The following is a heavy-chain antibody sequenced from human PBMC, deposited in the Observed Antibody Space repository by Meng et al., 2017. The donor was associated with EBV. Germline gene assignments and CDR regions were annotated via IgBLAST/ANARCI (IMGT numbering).Heavy chain of an antibody. V-gene: IGHV1-69*01. J-gene: IGHJ4*02. D-gene: IGHD3-10*01. CDR3: ASESGRGFTPDY. CDR1: GGSFRSDA. Sequence: VQLQTSGAEYKNPGSSVKVSCRTSGGSFRSDAVSWVRQAPGQGLEWMGGLIPMSGAPHYAQKFQDRVTIIADESTSTHSMELNNLRFEDTAMYYCASESGRGFTPDYWGQGTLVTVSS. CDR2: LIPMSGAP.